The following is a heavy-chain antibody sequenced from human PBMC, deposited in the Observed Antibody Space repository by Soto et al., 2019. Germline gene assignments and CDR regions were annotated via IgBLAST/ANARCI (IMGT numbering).Heavy chain of an antibody. Sequence: EVQLVESGGGLVEPGGSLRLSCAPSGLSFSTHSMNWVRQAPGKGLEWVSSISSDSYYIYYADSVKGRFTISRDNAKNSLYLQMNRLRADDTAVYYCARNRNPSSKTLGMDVWGQGTTVTVSS. CDR1: GLSFSTHS. CDR3: ARNRNPSSKTLGMDV. CDR2: ISSDSYYI. V-gene: IGHV3-21*01. J-gene: IGHJ6*02.